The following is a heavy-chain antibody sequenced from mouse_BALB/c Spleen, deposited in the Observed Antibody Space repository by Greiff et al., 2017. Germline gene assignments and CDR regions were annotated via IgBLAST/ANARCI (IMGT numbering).Heavy chain of an antibody. Sequence: VKLQESGPGLVAPSQSLSITCTVSGFSLTSYGVHWVRQPPGKGLEWLGVIWAGGSTNYNSALMSRLSISKDNSKSQVFLKMNSLQTDDTAMYYCAREGGPAYWGQGTLVTVSA. CDR2: IWAGGST. CDR3: AREGGPAY. V-gene: IGHV2-9*02. J-gene: IGHJ3*01. CDR1: GFSLTSYG.